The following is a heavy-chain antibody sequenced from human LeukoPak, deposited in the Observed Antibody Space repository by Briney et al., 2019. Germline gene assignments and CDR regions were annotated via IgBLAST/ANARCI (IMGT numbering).Heavy chain of an antibody. J-gene: IGHJ6*03. D-gene: IGHD2-15*01. CDR2: IYYSGST. V-gene: IGHV4-39*07. CDR3: ARSVEGYCSGGSCYSYYYYMDV. Sequence: PSETLSLTCTVSGDSFSSVDYYWGWIRQPPGKGLEWIGNIYYSGSTYYNPSLKSRVTISVDTSKNQFSLKLSSVTAADTAVYYCARSVEGYCSGGSCYSYYYYMDVWGKGTTVTVSS. CDR1: GDSFSSVDYY.